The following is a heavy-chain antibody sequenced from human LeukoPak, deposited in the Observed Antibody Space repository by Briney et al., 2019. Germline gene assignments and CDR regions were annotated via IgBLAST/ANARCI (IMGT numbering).Heavy chain of an antibody. CDR3: ANEEVPNDY. CDR1: GFTFSSHA. D-gene: IGHD4/OR15-4a*01. V-gene: IGHV3-23*01. CDR2: ISISGDIT. Sequence: GGSLRLSCAASGFTFSSHAMTWVRQAPGKGLEWVSGISISGDITYYADSVQGRFIISRDNSKNTVYLQMNSLRVEDTAIYYCANEEVPNDYWGQGTLVTVSS. J-gene: IGHJ4*02.